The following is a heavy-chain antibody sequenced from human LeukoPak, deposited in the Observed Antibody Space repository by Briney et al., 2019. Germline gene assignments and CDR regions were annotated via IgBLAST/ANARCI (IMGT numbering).Heavy chain of an antibody. V-gene: IGHV1-69*13. Sequence: GASVKVSCKASGGAFSNYAISWVRQAPGQGLEWMGGIIPIFGTANYAQKFQGRVTITADESTSTAYMELSSLRSEDTAVYYCAREGLGSSPSWDYWGQGTLVTVSS. J-gene: IGHJ4*02. CDR1: GGAFSNYA. CDR3: AREGLGSSPSWDY. D-gene: IGHD7-27*01. CDR2: IIPIFGTA.